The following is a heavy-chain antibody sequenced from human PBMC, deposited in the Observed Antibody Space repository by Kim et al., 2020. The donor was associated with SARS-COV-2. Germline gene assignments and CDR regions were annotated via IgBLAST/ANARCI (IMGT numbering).Heavy chain of an antibody. Sequence: GGSLRLSCAASGFTFSSYSMNWVRQAPGKGLEWVSSISSSSSYIYYADSVKGRFTISRDNAKNSLYLQMNSLRAEDTAVYYCARDPPYGSGSDAWFDPWGQGTLVTVSS. D-gene: IGHD3-10*01. CDR3: ARDPPYGSGSDAWFDP. CDR2: ISSSSSYI. J-gene: IGHJ5*02. V-gene: IGHV3-21*01. CDR1: GFTFSSYS.